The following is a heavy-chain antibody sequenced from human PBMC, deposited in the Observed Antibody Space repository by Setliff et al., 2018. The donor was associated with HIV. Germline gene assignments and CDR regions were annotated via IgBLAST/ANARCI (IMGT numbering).Heavy chain of an antibody. D-gene: IGHD6-13*01. Sequence: PGESLKISCSASGFTFSSYAMHWVRQAPGKGLEYVSAISSNGGSTYYADSVKGRFTISRDNSKNTLYLQMSSLRAEDTAVYYCVKDPRCIAAAGTVDAFDIWGQGTMVTVSS. J-gene: IGHJ3*02. CDR2: ISSNGGST. V-gene: IGHV3-64D*09. CDR1: GFTFSSYA. CDR3: VKDPRCIAAAGTVDAFDI.